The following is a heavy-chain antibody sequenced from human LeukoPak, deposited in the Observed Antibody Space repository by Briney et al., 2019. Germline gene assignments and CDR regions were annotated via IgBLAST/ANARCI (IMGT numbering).Heavy chain of an antibody. V-gene: IGHV4-61*02. J-gene: IGHJ4*02. CDR3: ARVPDWTYVPDY. D-gene: IGHD3-16*01. CDR2: IKSSNA. Sequence: SETLSLTCTVSGGSISSDVFYCTWVRQPAGKGLEWIGRIKSSNANSNPSLKSRVSISLDTSTNQFSLNLSSLTAPETAVYYCARVPDWTYVPDYWGQGTLVTVSS. CDR1: GGSISSDVFY.